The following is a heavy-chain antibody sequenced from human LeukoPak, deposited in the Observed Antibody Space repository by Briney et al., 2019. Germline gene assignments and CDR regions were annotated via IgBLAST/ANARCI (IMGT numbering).Heavy chain of an antibody. CDR2: IRPSNGNR. J-gene: IGHJ4*02. CDR3: ARAFSASKSCDY. D-gene: IGHD6-19*01. V-gene: IGHV1-18*01. Sequence: ASVKVSCRTSGYDFSTYGITWVRQAPGQGLEYMGWIRPSNGNRNYAQKVQDRVTLTTDTSTSTVHMELRSLRSDDTAVYYCARAFSASKSCDYWGQGTLVTVSS. CDR1: GYDFSTYG.